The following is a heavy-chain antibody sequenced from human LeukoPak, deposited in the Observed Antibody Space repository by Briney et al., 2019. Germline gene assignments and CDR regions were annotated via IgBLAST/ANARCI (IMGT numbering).Heavy chain of an antibody. CDR3: ARGGIVGATTVPSFDY. Sequence: SETLSLTCTVSGGSISSGDYYWSWIRQPPGKGLEWIGYIYYSGSTYYNPSLKSRVTISVDTSKNQFSLKLSSVTAADTAVYYCARGGIVGATTVPSFDYWGQGTLVTVSS. CDR2: IYYSGST. V-gene: IGHV4-30-4*01. D-gene: IGHD1-26*01. CDR1: GGSISSGDYY. J-gene: IGHJ4*02.